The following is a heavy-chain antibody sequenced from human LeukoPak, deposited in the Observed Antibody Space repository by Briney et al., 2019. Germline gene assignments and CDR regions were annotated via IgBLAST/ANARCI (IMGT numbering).Heavy chain of an antibody. CDR2: ISPSSTRI. CDR1: GYIFSNYC. CDR3: ARMNYVSSGWGAPFDD. J-gene: IGHJ4*02. D-gene: IGHD3-16*01. Sequence: PGGPLRLSCAASGYIFSNYCMSWVRQAPGKGLEGVSYISPSSTRIDYAASVRGRFTISRDNAKRSLYLQMSSLRAEDTAVYYCARMNYVSSGWGAPFDDWGQGTLVTVSS. V-gene: IGHV3-48*04.